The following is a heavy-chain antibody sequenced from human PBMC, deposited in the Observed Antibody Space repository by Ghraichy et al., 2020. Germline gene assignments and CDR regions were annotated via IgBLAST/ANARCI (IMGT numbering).Heavy chain of an antibody. CDR2: IKQDGSEK. CDR3: ARVAPLYCTGGVCYYYYYYYMDV. CDR1: GFTFSSYW. J-gene: IGHJ6*03. V-gene: IGHV3-7*03. Sequence: GGSLRLSCAASGFTFSSYWMSWVRQAPGKGLEWVANIKQDGSEKYYVDSVKGRFTISRDNAKNSLYLQMNSLRAEDTAVYYCARVAPLYCTGGVCYYYYYYYMDVWGKGTTVTVSS. D-gene: IGHD2-8*02.